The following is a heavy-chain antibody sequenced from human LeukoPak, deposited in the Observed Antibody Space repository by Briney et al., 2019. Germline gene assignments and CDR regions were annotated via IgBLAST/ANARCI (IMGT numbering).Heavy chain of an antibody. V-gene: IGHV4-31*03. J-gene: IGHJ5*02. CDR3: ARLYSSSWSSYNWFDP. CDR1: GGSISSGGYY. CDR2: IYYSGST. D-gene: IGHD6-13*01. Sequence: SQTLSLTCTVSGGSISSGGYYWSWIRQHPGKGLEWIGYIYYSGSTYYNPSLKSRVTISVDTSKNQSSLKLSSVTAADTAVYYCARLYSSSWSSYNWFDPWGQGTLVTVSS.